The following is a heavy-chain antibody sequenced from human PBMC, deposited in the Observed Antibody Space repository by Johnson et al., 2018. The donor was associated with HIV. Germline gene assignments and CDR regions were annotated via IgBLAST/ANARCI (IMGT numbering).Heavy chain of an antibody. CDR3: ARDRGNYYDSSGYYGLGAFDI. Sequence: QVQLVESGGGVVQPGRSLSLSCAASGFTFSSYAMYWVRQAPGKGLEWVAFISYDGSNKYYADSVKGRFTISRDNSKNTLYLQMNSLRAEDTAVYYCARDRGNYYDSSGYYGLGAFDIWGQGTMVTVSS. CDR2: ISYDGSNK. V-gene: IGHV3-30-3*01. D-gene: IGHD3-22*01. J-gene: IGHJ3*02. CDR1: GFTFSSYA.